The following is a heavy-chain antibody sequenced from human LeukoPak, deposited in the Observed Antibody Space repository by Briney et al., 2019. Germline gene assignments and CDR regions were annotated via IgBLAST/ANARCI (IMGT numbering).Heavy chain of an antibody. CDR3: AREVRVRGVIIADFDY. J-gene: IGHJ4*02. D-gene: IGHD3-10*01. CDR2: IYYSGST. CDR1: GGSISSSSYY. V-gene: IGHV4-39*07. Sequence: PSETLSLTCTVSGGSISSSSYYWGWIRQPPGKGLEWIGSIYYSGSTYYNPSLKSRVTISVDTSKNQFSLKLSSVTAADAAVYYCAREVRVRGVIIADFDYWGQGTLVTVSS.